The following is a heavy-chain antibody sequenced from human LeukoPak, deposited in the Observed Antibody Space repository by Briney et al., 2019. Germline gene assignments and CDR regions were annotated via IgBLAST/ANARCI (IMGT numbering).Heavy chain of an antibody. D-gene: IGHD3-9*01. V-gene: IGHV3-30-3*01. CDR3: ARDGNYDILTGHYYYYGMDV. Sequence: GGSPRLSCAASGFTFSSYAMHWVRQAPGKGLEWVAVISYDGSNKYYADSVKGRFTISRDNSKNTLYLQMNSLRAEDTAVYYCARDGNYDILTGHYYYYGMDVWGQGTTVTVSS. J-gene: IGHJ6*02. CDR2: ISYDGSNK. CDR1: GFTFSSYA.